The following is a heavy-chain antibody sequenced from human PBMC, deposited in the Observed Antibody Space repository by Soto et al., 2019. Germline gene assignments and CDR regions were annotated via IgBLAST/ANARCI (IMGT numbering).Heavy chain of an antibody. D-gene: IGHD5-12*01. J-gene: IGHJ3*02. CDR3: ARVIVATIYDAFDI. CDR2: IYYSGST. CDR1: GGSISSYY. Sequence: SATLSLTCTVSGGSISSYYWSWIRQPPGKGLEWIGYIYYSGSTNYNPSLKSRVTISVDTSKNQFSLELSSVTAADTAVYYCARVIVATIYDAFDIWGQGTMVTVSS. V-gene: IGHV4-59*01.